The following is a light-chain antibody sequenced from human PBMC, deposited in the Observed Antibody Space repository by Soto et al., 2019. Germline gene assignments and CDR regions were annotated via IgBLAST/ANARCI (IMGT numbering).Light chain of an antibody. Sequence: QSALTQPASVSGSPGQSITISCTGTSNDIGGYKYVSWYQQHPGKAPKLIIYEVTNRPSGVSDRFSGSKSGNTASLTISGLQAEDEADYYCSSYTIYSTLLLFGGGTKLTVL. V-gene: IGLV2-14*01. CDR3: SSYTIYSTLLL. CDR1: SNDIGGYKY. J-gene: IGLJ2*01. CDR2: EVT.